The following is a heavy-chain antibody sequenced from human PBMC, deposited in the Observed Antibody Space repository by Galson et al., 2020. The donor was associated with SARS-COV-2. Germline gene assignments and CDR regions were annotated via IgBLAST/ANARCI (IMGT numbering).Heavy chain of an antibody. CDR2: INTDGSNT. CDR3: ASQGDYALGF. D-gene: IGHD4-17*01. V-gene: IGHV3-74*01. J-gene: IGHJ4*02. CDR1: GFTFSSYW. Sequence: GGSLRLSCAASGFTFSSYWMHWVRQAPGKGLVWVSRINTDGSNTIYADSVKGRFTISRDNAENTLYLQMNNLRVEDTAVYYCASQGDYALGFWGQGTLVTVSS.